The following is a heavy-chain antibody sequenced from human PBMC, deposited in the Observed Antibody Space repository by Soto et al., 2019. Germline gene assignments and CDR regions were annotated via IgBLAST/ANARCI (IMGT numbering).Heavy chain of an antibody. D-gene: IGHD2-15*01. V-gene: IGHV1-2*02. CDR1: GYTFTGYY. Sequence: QVQLVQSGAEVKKPGASVKVSCKASGYTFTGYYMHWVRQAPGQGLEWMGWINPNSGGTNYAQKFQGRVTMTRDTSISTAYMELSRLRSDDTAVYYCARSPSRYCSGGSCYSRVLNWLDPWGQGTLVTVSS. J-gene: IGHJ5*02. CDR3: ARSPSRYCSGGSCYSRVLNWLDP. CDR2: INPNSGGT.